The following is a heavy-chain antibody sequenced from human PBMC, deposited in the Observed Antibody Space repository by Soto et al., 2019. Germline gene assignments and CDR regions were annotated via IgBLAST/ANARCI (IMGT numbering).Heavy chain of an antibody. CDR2: IGTSSSST. V-gene: IGHV3-11*06. Sequence: QVQLVESGGGLVKPGGSLRLSCAASGFTFSDWYMTWIRQAPGKGLEWLSYIGTSSSSTNYADSVKGRFTIYRDNAKNSLYLQMNSLRAEDTAVYYCARGQNNPSYWGQGTLVTVSS. CDR3: ARGQNNPSY. J-gene: IGHJ4*02. CDR1: GFTFSDWY.